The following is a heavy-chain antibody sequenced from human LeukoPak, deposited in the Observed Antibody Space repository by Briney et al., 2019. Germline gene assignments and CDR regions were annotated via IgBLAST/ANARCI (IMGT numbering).Heavy chain of an antibody. J-gene: IGHJ3*02. CDR2: FFSSGST. V-gene: IGHV4-4*07. CDR3: ARTTLLYSDWSPDAFDI. D-gene: IGHD3-9*01. Sequence: SETLSLICTVSGGSISSYYWSWIRQPAGKGLNGMGGFFSSGSTNYNPSLKSRVTMSVDTSKNQFSLKLSSVTAADTAVYYCARTTLLYSDWSPDAFDIWGQGTMVTVSS. CDR1: GGSISSYY.